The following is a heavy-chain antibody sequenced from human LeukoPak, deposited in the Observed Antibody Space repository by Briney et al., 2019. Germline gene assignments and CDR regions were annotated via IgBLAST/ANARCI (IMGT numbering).Heavy chain of an antibody. V-gene: IGHV3-64D*06. CDR1: GFIFSNYA. Sequence: GGSLRLSCSASGFIFSNYAMHWVRQAPGKGLEYVSSISSNGGSTYYTDSVKGRFTISRDNSKNTLYLQMSSLRAEDTAVYYCVKGKGIAVTSLDYWGQGTLVTVSS. D-gene: IGHD6-19*01. CDR3: VKGKGIAVTSLDY. J-gene: IGHJ4*02. CDR2: ISSNGGST.